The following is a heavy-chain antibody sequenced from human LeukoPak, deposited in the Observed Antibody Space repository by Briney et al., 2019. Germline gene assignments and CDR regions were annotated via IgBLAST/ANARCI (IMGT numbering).Heavy chain of an antibody. CDR2: ISYDGSNK. CDR3: ARAGIAAAGIDY. V-gene: IGHV3-30*03. Sequence: PGGSLRLSCAASGFTFSSYGMHWVRQAPGKGLEWVAVISYDGSNKYYADSVKGRFTISRDNSKNTLYLQMNSLRAEDTAVYYCARAGIAAAGIDYWGQGTLVTVSS. CDR1: GFTFSSYG. J-gene: IGHJ4*02. D-gene: IGHD6-13*01.